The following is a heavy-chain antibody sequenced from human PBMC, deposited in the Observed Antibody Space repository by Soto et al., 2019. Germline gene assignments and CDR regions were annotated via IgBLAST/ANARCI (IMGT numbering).Heavy chain of an antibody. Sequence: SETLSLTCSVSGGSMRDYYWSWIRQSPGKGPEWIGYIYYSGNTNYNPSLKSRVTVSVDMPKSLFSLKLNSVTAADTAVYYCARQLGLWQPLDYWGRGTLVTVSS. CDR1: GGSMRDYY. CDR3: ARQLGLWQPLDY. J-gene: IGHJ4*02. CDR2: IYYSGNT. D-gene: IGHD1-1*01. V-gene: IGHV4-59*01.